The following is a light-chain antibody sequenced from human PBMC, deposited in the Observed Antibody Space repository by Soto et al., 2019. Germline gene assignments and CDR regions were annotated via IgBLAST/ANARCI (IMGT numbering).Light chain of an antibody. Sequence: EIVLTQSPGTLSLSPGERATLSCRASQSVSTNYLAWYQQKPGQAPKVLIYRASSRATGVPDRFSGSGSGTDFTLTITRLEPEDFAVYYCQRYGSSPLTFGGGTKVDIK. CDR2: RAS. J-gene: IGKJ4*01. V-gene: IGKV3-20*01. CDR1: QSVSTNY. CDR3: QRYGSSPLT.